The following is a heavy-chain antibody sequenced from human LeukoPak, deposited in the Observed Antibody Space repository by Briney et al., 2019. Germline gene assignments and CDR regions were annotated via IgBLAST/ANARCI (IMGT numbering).Heavy chain of an antibody. CDR3: ARDRFDTMDFDY. Sequence: GGSLRLSCAASGFTFSSYAMHWVRQAPGKGLEWVAVISYDGSSKYYADSVKGRFTISRDNSKNTLYLQMNSLRAEDTAVYYCARDRFDTMDFDYWGQGTLVTVSS. CDR2: ISYDGSSK. V-gene: IGHV3-30*01. J-gene: IGHJ4*02. CDR1: GFTFSSYA. D-gene: IGHD3-10*01.